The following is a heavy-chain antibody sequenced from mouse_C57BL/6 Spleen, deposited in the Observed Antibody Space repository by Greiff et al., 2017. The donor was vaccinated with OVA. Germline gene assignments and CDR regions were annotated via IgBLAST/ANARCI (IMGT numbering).Heavy chain of an antibody. J-gene: IGHJ2*01. Sequence: DVKLVESEGGLVQPGSSMKLSCTASGFTFSDYYMAWVRQVPEKGLEWVANINYDGSSTYYLDSLKSRFIISRDNAKNILYLQMSSLKSEDTATYYCARDDDGYDYWGQGTTLTVSS. D-gene: IGHD2-3*01. CDR3: ARDDDGYDY. CDR1: GFTFSDYY. V-gene: IGHV5-16*01. CDR2: INYDGSST.